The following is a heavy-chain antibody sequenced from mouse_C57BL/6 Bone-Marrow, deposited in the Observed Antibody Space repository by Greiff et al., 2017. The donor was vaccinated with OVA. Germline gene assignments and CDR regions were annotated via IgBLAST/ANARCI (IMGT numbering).Heavy chain of an antibody. CDR2: IYPGDGDT. CDR1: GYAFSSSW. CDR3: AIHAWFAY. Sequence: VQLKESGPELVKPGASVKISCKASGYAFSSSWMNWVKQRPGKGLEWIGRIYPGDGDTNYNGKFKGKATLTADKSSSTAYMQLSSLTSEDSAVYFCAIHAWFAYWGQGTLVTVSA. J-gene: IGHJ3*01. V-gene: IGHV1-82*01.